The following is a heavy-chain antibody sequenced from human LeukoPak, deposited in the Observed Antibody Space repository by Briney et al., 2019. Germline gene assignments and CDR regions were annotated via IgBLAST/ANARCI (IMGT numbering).Heavy chain of an antibody. V-gene: IGHV1-8*03. CDR1: GYTFTSYA. CDR2: MNPNSGNT. CDR3: ARSGVIAARPHYYYYMDV. D-gene: IGHD6-6*01. J-gene: IGHJ6*03. Sequence: ASVRVSCTASGYTFTSYAINWVRQAPGQGLEWMGWMNPNSGNTGYAQKVQGRVTITRNNSISTAYMELSSLRSEDTAVYYCARSGVIAARPHYYYYMDVWGKGTTVTVSS.